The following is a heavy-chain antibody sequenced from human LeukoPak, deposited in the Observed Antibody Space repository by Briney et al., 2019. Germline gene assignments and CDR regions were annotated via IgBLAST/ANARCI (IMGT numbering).Heavy chain of an antibody. V-gene: IGHV3-48*01. Sequence: GGSLRLSCAASGLTFSSYSMNWVRQAPGKGLEWVSYISSSSSTIYYADSVKGRFTISRDNAKNSLYLQMNSLRAEDTAVFYCARDQYDTWSRRGNFDSWGQGTLVIVSS. J-gene: IGHJ4*02. CDR2: ISSSSSTI. CDR3: ARDQYDTWSRRGNFDS. CDR1: GLTFSSYS. D-gene: IGHD3-3*01.